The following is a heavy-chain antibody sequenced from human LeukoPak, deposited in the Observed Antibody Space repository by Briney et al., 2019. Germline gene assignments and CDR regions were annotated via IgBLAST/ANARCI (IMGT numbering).Heavy chain of an antibody. D-gene: IGHD3-10*01. CDR2: ISSSSSTI. V-gene: IGHV3-48*04. Sequence: PGGSLRLSCAASGFTFSSYSMNWVRQAPGKGLEGVSYISSSSSTIYYADSVKGRFTISRDNAKNSLYLQMNSLRAEDTAVYYCTREGAGGFDYWGQGTLVTVSS. CDR1: GFTFSSYS. J-gene: IGHJ4*02. CDR3: TREGAGGFDY.